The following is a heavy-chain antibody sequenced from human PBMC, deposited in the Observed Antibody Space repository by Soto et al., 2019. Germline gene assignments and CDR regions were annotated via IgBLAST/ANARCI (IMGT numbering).Heavy chain of an antibody. J-gene: IGHJ5*02. V-gene: IGHV1-2*02. D-gene: IGHD6-6*01. CDR3: ARGGPWGSSQSWFDP. CDR2: INPDSGGT. Sequence: QVQLVQSGAEVKKPGASVRVSCKASGYTFTGYYVNWVRQAPGQGLEWMGWINPDSGGTNCPQKFQDRVTMTRDTSISTVYMELSRLRFDYTAVYYCARGGPWGSSQSWFDPWGQGTLVTVSS. CDR1: GYTFTGYY.